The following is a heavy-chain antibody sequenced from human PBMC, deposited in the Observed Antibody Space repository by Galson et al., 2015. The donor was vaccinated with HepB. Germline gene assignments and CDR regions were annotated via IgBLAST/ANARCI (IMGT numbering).Heavy chain of an antibody. CDR3: VRGSPNVLRLL. J-gene: IGHJ4*02. V-gene: IGHV4-31*03. Sequence: LSLTCTVSGGSISSGGYYWSWIRQPPKKGLEWIGYIYSSGSPYYNPSLKTRLTISLDTSKNQFSLKVSSVTAADTAVYYCVRGSPNVLRLLWGQGTLVTVSS. D-gene: IGHD3-16*01. CDR1: GGSISSGGYY. CDR2: IYSSGSP.